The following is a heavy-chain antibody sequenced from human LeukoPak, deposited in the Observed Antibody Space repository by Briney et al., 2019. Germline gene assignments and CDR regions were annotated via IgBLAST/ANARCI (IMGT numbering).Heavy chain of an antibody. CDR1: GGTFSSYA. V-gene: IGHV1-69*05. CDR2: IIPIFGTA. CDR3: ARDRIRGYSYGITTYFDY. J-gene: IGHJ4*02. Sequence: SVKVSCKASGGTFSSYAISWVRQAPGQGLEWMGRIIPIFGTANYAQKFQGRVTITTDESTSTAYMELSSLRSEDTALYYCARDRIRGYSYGITTYFDYWGQGTLVTVSS. D-gene: IGHD5-18*01.